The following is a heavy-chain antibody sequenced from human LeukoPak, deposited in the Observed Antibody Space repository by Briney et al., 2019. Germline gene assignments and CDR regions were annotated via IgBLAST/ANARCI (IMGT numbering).Heavy chain of an antibody. Sequence: GGSLRLSCAASRFSFSTYSMNWVRQAPGKGLEWLSYISTSGTTIYYADSVKGRFTISRDNARQSLFLQMNSLRAEDTAVYYCARTDAFDMWGQRTMVTVSS. J-gene: IGHJ3*02. CDR1: RFSFSTYS. CDR2: ISTSGTTI. V-gene: IGHV3-48*04. CDR3: ARTDAFDM.